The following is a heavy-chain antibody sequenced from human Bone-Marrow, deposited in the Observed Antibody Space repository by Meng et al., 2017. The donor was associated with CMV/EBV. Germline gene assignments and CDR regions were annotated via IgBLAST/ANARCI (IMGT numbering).Heavy chain of an antibody. CDR2: MNPNSGNT. D-gene: IGHD2-2*01. CDR3: ARGNRRSSTSFDR. J-gene: IGHJ4*02. CDR1: GYTFTGYD. Sequence: ASVKVSCKASGYTFTGYDINWVRQATGQGLEWMGWMNPNSGNTGYAQKFQGRVTITRNTSISTAYMELSSLRSEDTAVYYCARGNRRSSTSFDRWGQGTLVTVSS. V-gene: IGHV1-8*03.